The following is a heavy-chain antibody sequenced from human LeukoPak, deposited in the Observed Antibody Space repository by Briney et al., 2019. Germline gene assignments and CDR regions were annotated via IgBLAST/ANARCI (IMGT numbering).Heavy chain of an antibody. V-gene: IGHV5-10-1*01. CDR1: GYSFTNYW. Sequence: GESLKISCQASGYSFTNYWISWVRQMPGKGLEWMGRIDPTDSYVNYSPSFQGHVTISADQSISTVYLQWSSLKASDSAMFYCARVRFNGMDVWGQGTTVTVSS. CDR3: ARVRFNGMDV. CDR2: IDPTDSYV. J-gene: IGHJ6*02.